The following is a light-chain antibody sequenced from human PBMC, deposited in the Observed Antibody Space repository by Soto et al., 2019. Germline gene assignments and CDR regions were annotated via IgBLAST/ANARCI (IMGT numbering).Light chain of an antibody. CDR3: HQYAHSPLT. V-gene: IGKV3-20*01. CDR1: QSVDRNF. J-gene: IGKJ4*01. CDR2: DVS. Sequence: EIVLTQSPGTLSLSPGERATLSCRASQSVDRNFLAWFQHKPGQAPRLLIYDVSNRATGIPDRFSASGSGTDFTLTVSRLEPEDFAVYYCHQYAHSPLTFGGGTKV.